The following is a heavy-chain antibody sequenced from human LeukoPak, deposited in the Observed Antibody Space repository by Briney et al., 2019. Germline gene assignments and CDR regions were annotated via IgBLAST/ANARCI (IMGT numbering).Heavy chain of an antibody. CDR3: ARHDRIIASPLV. V-gene: IGHV4-39*01. Sequence: SETLSLTCTVSGGSISSSSYYWGWIRQPPGKGLEWIGSTYYSGSTYYNPSLKSRVTISVDTSKNQFSLKLSSVTAVDTAVYYCARHDRIIASPLVWGQGILVTVSS. D-gene: IGHD6-13*01. CDR1: GGSISSSSYY. J-gene: IGHJ4*02. CDR2: TYYSGST.